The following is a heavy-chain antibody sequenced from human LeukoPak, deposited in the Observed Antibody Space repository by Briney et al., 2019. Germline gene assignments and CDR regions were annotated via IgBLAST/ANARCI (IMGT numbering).Heavy chain of an antibody. D-gene: IGHD3-10*01. CDR3: TKYRGTVDYYDAFDI. J-gene: IGHJ3*02. Sequence: GGSLKLSCVASGFTFSGSAMHWVRQASGKGLEWVGRIRSKTNSYATAYGASVKGRFTISRDDSKNTAYLQMNSLETEDTAVYFCTKYRGTVDYYDAFDIWGQGTVVSVSS. CDR2: IRSKTNSYAT. V-gene: IGHV3-73*01. CDR1: GFTFSGSA.